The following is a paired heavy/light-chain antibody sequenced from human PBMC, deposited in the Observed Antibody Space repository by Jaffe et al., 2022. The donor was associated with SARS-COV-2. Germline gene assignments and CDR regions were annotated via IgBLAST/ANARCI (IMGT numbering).Light chain of an antibody. Sequence: DIQMTQSPSSLSASVGDRLTITCRASQGISKSLAWYQQKPGKLPRLLIYDASTLQSGVPSRFSGTGSGTDFTLTIASLQPEDVATYYCQKYNRAPLTFGGGTKVEIK. CDR2: DAS. J-gene: IGKJ4*01. CDR1: QGISKS. V-gene: IGKV1-27*01. CDR3: QKYNRAPLT.
Heavy chain of an antibody. V-gene: IGHV5-51*01. Sequence: EVQLVQSGAEVKKPGESLKISCKGSGYTFATYWIAWVRQMPGKGLDWMGIIYPGDSYTTYSPSFEGQVTISADRSISTAYLQWSSLKASDTAIYYCATPRGMGNFYYYALDVWGQGTTVTVSS. CDR3: ATPRGMGNFYYYALDV. J-gene: IGHJ6*02. CDR1: GYTFATYW. D-gene: IGHD6-25*01. CDR2: IYPGDSYT.